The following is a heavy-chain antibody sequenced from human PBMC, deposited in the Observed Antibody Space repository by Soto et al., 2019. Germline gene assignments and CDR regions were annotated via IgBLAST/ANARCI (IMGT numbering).Heavy chain of an antibody. V-gene: IGHV1-58*01. J-gene: IGHJ4*02. CDR2: IVVGSGNT. D-gene: IGHD3-22*01. CDR1: GFTFTSSA. Sequence: ASVKVSCKASGFTFTSSAVQWVRQARGQRLEWIGWIVVGSGNTNYAQKFQERVTITRDMSTSTAYMELSSLRSEDTAVYYCAAVQDDYYDSSGDFDYWGQGTLVTVSS. CDR3: AAVQDDYYDSSGDFDY.